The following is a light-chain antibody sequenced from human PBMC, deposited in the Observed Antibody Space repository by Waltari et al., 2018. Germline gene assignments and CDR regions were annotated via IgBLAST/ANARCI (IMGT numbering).Light chain of an antibody. CDR1: GYHIRINP. V-gene: IGLV1-44*01. J-gene: IGLJ1*01. CDR2: NDN. CDR3: AAWDDSLNGLS. Sequence: QSVLTQPPSASGTPGQRVTTSCSGIGYHIRINPVNLYQQLPGTAPKLLIYNDNQRPSGVPDRFSGSKSGSPAFLAISGLQSDDEANYYCAAWDDSLNGLSFGTGTRVTVL.